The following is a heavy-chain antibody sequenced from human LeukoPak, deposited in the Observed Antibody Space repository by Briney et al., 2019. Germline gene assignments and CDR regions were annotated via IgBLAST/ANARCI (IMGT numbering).Heavy chain of an antibody. CDR1: GGSISSYY. V-gene: IGHV4-59*01. CDR3: ARVPRPSLLTSYYYGMDV. Sequence: KPSETLSLTCTVSGGSISSYYWSWIRQPPGKGLEWIGYIYYSGSTNYNPSLKSRVTISVDTSKNQFSLKLSSVTAADTAVYYCARVPRPSLLTSYYYGMDVWGQGTTVTVSS. J-gene: IGHJ6*02. CDR2: IYYSGST. D-gene: IGHD3-16*01.